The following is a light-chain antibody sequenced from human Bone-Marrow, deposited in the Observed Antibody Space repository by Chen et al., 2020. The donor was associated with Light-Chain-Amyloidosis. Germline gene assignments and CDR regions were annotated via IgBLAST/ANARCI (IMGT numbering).Light chain of an antibody. V-gene: IGKV3-20*01. CDR3: QQYGTSPLT. J-gene: IGKJ4*01. CDR2: GSS. Sequence: EIVLTQSPGTLSLSPGEGANLSCRASQTISSNYLTWYQQNFGQAPRLLMYGSSSRATGIPDRFTGSGSGTDFTLTINRLEPEDFAMYYCQQYGTSPLTFGGGTKVEIK. CDR1: QTISSNY.